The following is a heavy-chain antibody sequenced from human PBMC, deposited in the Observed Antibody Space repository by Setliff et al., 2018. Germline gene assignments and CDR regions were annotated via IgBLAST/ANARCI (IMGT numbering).Heavy chain of an antibody. J-gene: IGHJ4*02. CDR2: IYYSGST. V-gene: IGHV4-39*07. CDR3: ARGALEYQLRPFDY. CDR1: GGSISSSSYY. Sequence: PSETLSLTCTVSGGSISSSSYYWGWIRQPPGKGLEWIGSIYYSGSTYYNPSLKSRVTISVDTSKNQFSLKLGSVTAADTAVYYCARGALEYQLRPFDYWGQGTLVTVSS. D-gene: IGHD2-2*01.